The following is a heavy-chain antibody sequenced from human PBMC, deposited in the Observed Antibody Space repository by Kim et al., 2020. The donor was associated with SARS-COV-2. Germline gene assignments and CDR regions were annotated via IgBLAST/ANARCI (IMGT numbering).Heavy chain of an antibody. CDR1: GFTFAMYA. J-gene: IGHJ4*02. CDR3: VKGSPLGDY. Sequence: GGSLRLSCAASGFTFAMYAMTWVRQPPGKGLEWVSFISGDGTETSYADSVKGRFTDSRDSAKNTLYLQMNSLRADDTAVYYCVKGSPLGDYWGQGTLVTVSS. CDR2: ISGDGTET. D-gene: IGHD3-10*01. V-gene: IGHV3-23*01.